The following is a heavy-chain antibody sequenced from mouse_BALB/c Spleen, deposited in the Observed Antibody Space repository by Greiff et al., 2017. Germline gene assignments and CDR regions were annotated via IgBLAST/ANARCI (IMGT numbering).Heavy chain of an antibody. CDR3: ASYGNYVFAY. CDR1: GFTFSSYG. V-gene: IGHV5-6*01. D-gene: IGHD2-1*01. J-gene: IGHJ3*01. CDR2: ISSGGSYT. Sequence: EVMLVESGGDLVKPGGSLKLSCAASGFTFSSYGMSWVRQTPDKRLEWVATISSGGSYTYYPDSVKGRFTISRDNAKNTLYLQMSSLKSEDTAMYYCASYGNYVFAYWGQGTLVTVSA.